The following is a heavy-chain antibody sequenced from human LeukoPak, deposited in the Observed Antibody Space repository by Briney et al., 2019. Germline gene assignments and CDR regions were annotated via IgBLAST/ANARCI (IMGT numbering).Heavy chain of an antibody. D-gene: IGHD3-10*01. V-gene: IGHV4-39*07. CDR3: ARPKSGSTLDAFDI. CDR1: GGSISSSSYY. CDR2: IYYSGST. Sequence: SETLSLTCTVSGGSISSSSYYWGWIRQPPGKGLEWIGSIYYSGSTYYNLSLKSRVTISVDTSKNQFSLKLNSVTAADTAMYYCARPKSGSTLDAFDIWGQGTMVTVSS. J-gene: IGHJ3*02.